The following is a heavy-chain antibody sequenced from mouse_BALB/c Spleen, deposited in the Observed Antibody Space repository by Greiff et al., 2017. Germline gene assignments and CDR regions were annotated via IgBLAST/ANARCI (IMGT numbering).Heavy chain of an antibody. CDR3: ARGATAMDY. Sequence: EVKVEESGPGLVKPSQSLSLTCTVTGYSITSDYAWNWIRQFPGNKLEWMGYISYSGSTSYNPSLKSRISITRDTSKNQFFLQLNSVTTEDTATYYCARGATAMDYWGQGTSVTVSS. J-gene: IGHJ4*01. CDR2: ISYSGST. CDR1: GYSITSDYA. V-gene: IGHV3-2*02.